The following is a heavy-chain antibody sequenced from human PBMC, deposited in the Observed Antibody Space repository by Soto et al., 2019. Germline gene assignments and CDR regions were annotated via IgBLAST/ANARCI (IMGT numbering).Heavy chain of an antibody. CDR1: GFTFSAYS. V-gene: IGHV3-21*01. Sequence: GGSLRLSCAASGFTFSAYSMNWVRQVPGKGLEWVSSLSSSSYYIYYADSLKGRFTISRDNAKNSLFLQMNSLRAEDTAVYYCARGDYNEEPFDYWGQGTPVTVSS. CDR3: ARGDYNEEPFDY. J-gene: IGHJ4*02. CDR2: LSSSSYYI. D-gene: IGHD1-20*01.